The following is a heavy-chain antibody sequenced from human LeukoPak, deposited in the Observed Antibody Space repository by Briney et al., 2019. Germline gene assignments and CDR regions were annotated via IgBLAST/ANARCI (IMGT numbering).Heavy chain of an antibody. V-gene: IGHV4-4*08. J-gene: IGHJ5*02. CDR1: GDSVGRDY. CDR3: ARHGNTWFGEYRRPYKWFDL. D-gene: IGHD3-10*01. CDR2: VFSTESA. Sequence: SETLSLTCTVTGDSVGRDYWSWIRLPPGRGLQCIGYVFSTESATYSPSLRSRVTMSLDTSKNQFFLDLTSVTTADTAVYYCARHGNTWFGEYRRPYKWFDLWGQGTLVTVSS.